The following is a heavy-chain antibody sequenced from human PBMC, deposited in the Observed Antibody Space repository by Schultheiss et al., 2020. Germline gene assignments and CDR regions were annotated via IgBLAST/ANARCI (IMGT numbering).Heavy chain of an antibody. CDR1: GFTFSSYA. Sequence: GGSLRLSCAASGFTFSSYAMHWVRQAPGKGLEWVAVISYDGSNKYYADSVKGRFTISRDNAKNSLYLQMNSLRAEDTAVYYCARPPRGYSGYDPPVGYYFYMDVCGKGTTVTVSS. V-gene: IGHV3-30-3*01. CDR3: ARPPRGYSGYDPPVGYYFYMDV. J-gene: IGHJ6*03. CDR2: ISYDGSNK. D-gene: IGHD5-12*01.